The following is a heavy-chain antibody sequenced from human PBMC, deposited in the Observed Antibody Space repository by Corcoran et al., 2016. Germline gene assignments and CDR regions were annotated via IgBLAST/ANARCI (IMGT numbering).Heavy chain of an antibody. D-gene: IGHD2-21*02. CDR2: IKSKTGGGTT. CDR1: GFSFSNAW. V-gene: IGHV3-15*07. CDR3: TTFGTVTAGFVFY. Sequence: EVQLVESGGGLVKPGGSLRLSCAASGFSFSNAWMNWVRQAPGKGLEWVGRIKSKTGGGTTDYAAPVKGRFTISRDDSKNTLYLQVNSLKTEDTAVYYCTTFGTVTAGFVFYWGQGTLVSVSS. J-gene: IGHJ4*02.